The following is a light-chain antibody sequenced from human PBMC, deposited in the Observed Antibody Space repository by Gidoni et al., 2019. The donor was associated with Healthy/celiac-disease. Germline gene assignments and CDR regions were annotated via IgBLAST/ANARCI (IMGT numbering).Light chain of an antibody. V-gene: IGKV1-5*03. CDR2: KAS. J-gene: IGKJ1*01. CDR1: QSISSW. CDR3: QQYDSYSRT. Sequence: DIQMTPSPSTLSASVGDRVTITCRASQSISSWLAWDRQKPGKAPKLLIYKASSLESGVPARFSGSGSGTEFPLTISSLQPDDFATYYRQQYDSYSRTFGQGTKVEIK.